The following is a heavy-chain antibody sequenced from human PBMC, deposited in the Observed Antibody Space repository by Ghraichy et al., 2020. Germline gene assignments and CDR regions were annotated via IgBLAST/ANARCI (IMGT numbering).Heavy chain of an antibody. V-gene: IGHV3-11*01. CDR3: ARDSGVYCSSTSCYWGGFDY. CDR2: ISSSGSTI. D-gene: IGHD2-2*01. J-gene: IGHJ4*02. Sequence: GGSLRLSCAASGFTFSDYYMSWIRQAPGKGLEWVSYISSSGSTIYYADSVKGRFTISRDNAKNSLYLQMNSLRAEDTAVYYCARDSGVYCSSTSCYWGGFDYWGQGTLVTVSS. CDR1: GFTFSDYY.